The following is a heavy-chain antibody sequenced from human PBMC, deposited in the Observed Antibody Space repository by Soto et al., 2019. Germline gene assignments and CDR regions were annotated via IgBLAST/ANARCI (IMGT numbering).Heavy chain of an antibody. CDR1: GFTFSSYS. J-gene: IGHJ3*02. Sequence: QPGGSLRLSCAASGFTFSSYSMNWVRQAPGKGLEWVSYISSSSSTIYYADSVKGRFTISRDNAKNSLYLQMNSLRAEDTAVYYCASDYDFWSGYSGAFDIWDQGTMVTV. D-gene: IGHD3-3*01. V-gene: IGHV3-48*01. CDR3: ASDYDFWSGYSGAFDI. CDR2: ISSSSSTI.